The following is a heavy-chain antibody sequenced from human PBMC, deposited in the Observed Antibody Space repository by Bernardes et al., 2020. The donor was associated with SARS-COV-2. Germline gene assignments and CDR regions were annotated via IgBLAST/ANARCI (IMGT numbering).Heavy chain of an antibody. V-gene: IGHV3-33*01. CDR1: GFTFRDST. J-gene: IGHJ5*01. CDR3: ATEDGEWLES. D-gene: IGHD4-17*01. Sequence: SLILSCAASGFTFRDSTMHWVRQAPGQGLEWVAVIWHDGSREYYVDSVKGRFAISRDNSNNTLYLQMNNLRVEDTALYRCATEDGEWLESWGQGTLVTVSS. CDR2: IWHDGSRE.